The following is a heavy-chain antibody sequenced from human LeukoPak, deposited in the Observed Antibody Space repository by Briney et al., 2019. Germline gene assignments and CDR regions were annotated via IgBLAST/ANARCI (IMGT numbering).Heavy chain of an antibody. CDR3: ARDHLYCSGGSCYFDY. J-gene: IGHJ4*02. V-gene: IGHV3-48*01. CDR2: ISSSSSTI. D-gene: IGHD2-15*01. Sequence: PGGSLRLSCAASGFTFSSYWMNWVRQAPGKGLEWVSYISSSSSTIYYADSVKGRFTISRDNAKNSLYLQMNSLRAEDTAVYYCARDHLYCSGGSCYFDYWGQGTLVTVSS. CDR1: GFTFSSYW.